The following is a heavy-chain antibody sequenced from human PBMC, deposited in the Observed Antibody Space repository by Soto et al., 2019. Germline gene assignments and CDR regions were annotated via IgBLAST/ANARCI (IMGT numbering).Heavy chain of an antibody. D-gene: IGHD3-10*01. CDR1: GGSISSGGYS. J-gene: IGHJ5*01. V-gene: IGHV4-30-2*01. CDR3: ARERFGDLNWFDS. Sequence: SETLSLTCAVSGGSISSGGYSWSWIRQPPGKGLEWIGYIYHSGSTYYNPSLKSRVTISVDRSKNQFSLKLSSVTAADTAVYYCARERFGDLNWFDSWGQGTLVTVSS. CDR2: IYHSGST.